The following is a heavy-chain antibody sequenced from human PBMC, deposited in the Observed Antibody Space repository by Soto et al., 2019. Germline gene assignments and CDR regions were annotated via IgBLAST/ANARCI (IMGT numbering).Heavy chain of an antibody. CDR2: IYSGGST. J-gene: IGHJ4*02. CDR3: AGYSHKGD. CDR1: GFTVSNNY. V-gene: IGHV3-66*01. Sequence: LVESGGGLVQPGGSLRLSCAASGFTVSNNYMSWVRQAPGKGLEWVSLIYSGGSTHYADSVKGRFTISRDNSKNTLYLQMSSLRVEDTAVYYCAGYSHKGDWCQGTLVTVSS. D-gene: IGHD1-26*01.